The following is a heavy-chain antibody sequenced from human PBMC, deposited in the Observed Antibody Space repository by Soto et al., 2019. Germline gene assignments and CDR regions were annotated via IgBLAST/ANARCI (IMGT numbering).Heavy chain of an antibody. CDR3: VRRSPEDAFDI. Sequence: QLQLQESGSGLVKPSQTLSLTCAVSGGSIISGGYFWSWIRQPPGKGLQWIGHIYEGGNTYYTPSLESRVAISTDKSKNQFSLRLSSVTAADTAVYYCVRRSPEDAFDIWGQGTMVTVSP. J-gene: IGHJ3*02. CDR2: IYEGGNT. V-gene: IGHV4-30-2*01. CDR1: GGSIISGGYF.